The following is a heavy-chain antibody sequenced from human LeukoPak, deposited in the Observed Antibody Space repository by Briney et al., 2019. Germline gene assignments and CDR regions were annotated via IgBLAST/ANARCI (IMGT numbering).Heavy chain of an antibody. CDR1: LCSVSSYF. D-gene: IGHD2-15*01. Sequence: PSETLSLTCNVSLCSVSSYFWIWIRQPAGKGLEWIGRVHASGSTNYSPSLRSRVTISLDKSNNNFSLKLTSVTAADTAVYYCARNADSESGVFGRWGRGIPVIVSS. J-gene: IGHJ2*01. V-gene: IGHV4-4*07. CDR3: ARNADSESGVFGR. CDR2: VHASGST.